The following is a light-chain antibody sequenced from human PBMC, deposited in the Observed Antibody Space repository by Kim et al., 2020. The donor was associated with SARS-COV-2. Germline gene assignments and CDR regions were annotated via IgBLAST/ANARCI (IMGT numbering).Light chain of an antibody. Sequence: SPGARATLSCRASQSVSSSYLAWYQHKPGQAPRLLIYGASSRATGIPDRFSGSGSGTDFTLTSSRLEPEDFAVYYCKQYATAPWTFGQGTKVNIK. V-gene: IGKV3-20*01. J-gene: IGKJ1*01. CDR3: KQYATAPWT. CDR1: QSVSSSY. CDR2: GAS.